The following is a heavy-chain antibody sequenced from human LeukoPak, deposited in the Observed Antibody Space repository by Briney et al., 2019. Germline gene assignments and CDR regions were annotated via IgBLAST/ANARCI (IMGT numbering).Heavy chain of an antibody. J-gene: IGHJ4*02. Sequence: GGSLRLSCAASVFTFSSYWMTWVRQAPGKGLEGVANIKQAGSEKYYVDSVKGRFTISRDNAKNSLYLQMNSLRAEDTAVYYCARGMSSGYDFDYWGQGTLVTVSS. D-gene: IGHD5-12*01. V-gene: IGHV3-7*01. CDR1: VFTFSSYW. CDR3: ARGMSSGYDFDY. CDR2: IKQAGSEK.